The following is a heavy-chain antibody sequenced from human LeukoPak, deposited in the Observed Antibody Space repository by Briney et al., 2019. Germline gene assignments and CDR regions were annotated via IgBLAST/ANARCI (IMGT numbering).Heavy chain of an antibody. CDR1: GYTFTSYG. CDR2: ISAYNGNT. D-gene: IGHD7-27*01. V-gene: IGHV1-18*01. Sequence: ASVKVSCKASGYTFTSYGISWVRQAPGQGLEWMGWISAYNGNTNYAQKFQGRVTMTRDTSTSTVYMELSSLRSEDTAVYYCVTSYRSSQGLTGAYNFDYWGQGTLVTVSS. CDR3: VTSYRSSQGLTGAYNFDY. J-gene: IGHJ4*02.